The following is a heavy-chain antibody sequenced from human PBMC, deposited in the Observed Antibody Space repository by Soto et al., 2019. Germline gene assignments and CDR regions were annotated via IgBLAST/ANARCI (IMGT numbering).Heavy chain of an antibody. CDR2: ISSTTNYI. J-gene: IGHJ4*02. V-gene: IGHV3-21*06. Sequence: LRLSCAASGFTFTRYSMNWVRQAPGKGLEWVSSISSTTNYIYYGDSMKGRFTISRDNAKNSLYLEMSSLRAEDTAVYYCARESEDLTSNFDYWGQGTLVTAPQ. CDR1: GFTFTRYS. CDR3: ARESEDLTSNFDY.